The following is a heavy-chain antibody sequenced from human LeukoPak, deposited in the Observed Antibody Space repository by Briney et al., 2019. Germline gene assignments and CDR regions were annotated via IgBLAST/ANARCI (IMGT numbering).Heavy chain of an antibody. CDR3: ARGYYDSSGYLISYNWFDR. CDR1: GGSISHYY. Sequence: SETLSLTCTVSGGSISHYYWSWIRQPPGKGLEWIGYIYYSGSTNYNPSLKRRVTISVDTSKNQFSLKLSSVTAADTAVYYCARGYYDSSGYLISYNWFDRWGQGTLVTVSS. CDR2: IYYSGST. J-gene: IGHJ5*02. D-gene: IGHD3-22*01. V-gene: IGHV4-59*01.